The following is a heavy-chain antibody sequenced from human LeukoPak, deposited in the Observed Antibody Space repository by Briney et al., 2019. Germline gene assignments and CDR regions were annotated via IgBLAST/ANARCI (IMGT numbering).Heavy chain of an antibody. CDR3: AGDSSRWYPPGWFDP. CDR2: IIPILGIA. V-gene: IGHV1-69*04. D-gene: IGHD6-13*01. Sequence: ASVKVSCKASGGTFSSYAISWVRQAPGQGLEWMGRIIPILGIANYAQKFQGRVTITADKSTSTAYMELSSLRSDDTAVYYFAGDSSRWYPPGWFDPWGQGTLVTVSS. CDR1: GGTFSSYA. J-gene: IGHJ5*02.